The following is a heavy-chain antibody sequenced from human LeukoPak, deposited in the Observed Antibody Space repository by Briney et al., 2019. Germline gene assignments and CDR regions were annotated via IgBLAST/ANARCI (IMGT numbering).Heavy chain of an antibody. CDR1: GFTFSSYS. D-gene: IGHD5-18*01. J-gene: IGHJ4*02. CDR2: IKSKTDGGTT. Sequence: HPGGSLRLSCAASGFTFSSYSMNWVRQAPGKGLEWVGRIKSKTDGGTTDYAAPVKGRFTISRDDSKNTLYLQMNSLKTEDTAVYYCTTGHLGGYSYGYYFDYWGQGTLVTVSS. CDR3: TTGHLGGYSYGYYFDY. V-gene: IGHV3-15*01.